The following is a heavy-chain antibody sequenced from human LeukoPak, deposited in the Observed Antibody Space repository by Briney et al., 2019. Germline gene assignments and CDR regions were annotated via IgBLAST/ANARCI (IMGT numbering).Heavy chain of an antibody. D-gene: IGHD2-2*01. J-gene: IGHJ3*02. CDR1: GFPFSSYA. V-gene: IGHV3-30-3*01. CDR3: ARARYCSSISCREAFDI. CDR2: ISHDGNNK. Sequence: GGSLRLSCAASGFPFSSYAMHWVRQAPGKGLEWVALISHDGNNKYYADSVKGRFTISRDNSKNTLYLQMNSQRAEGTAVYYCARARYCSSISCREAFDIWGQGTMVTVSS.